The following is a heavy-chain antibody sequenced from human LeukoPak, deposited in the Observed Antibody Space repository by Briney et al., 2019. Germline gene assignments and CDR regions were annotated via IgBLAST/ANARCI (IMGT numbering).Heavy chain of an antibody. V-gene: IGHV3-23*01. CDR3: AKAKAIGVIAAAGSDY. D-gene: IGHD6-13*01. Sequence: GGSLRLSCAASGFTFSSYAMSWVRQAPGKGLEWVSAMSGSGGSTYYADSVKGRFTISRDNSKNTLYLQMNSLRAEDTAVYYCAKAKAIGVIAAAGSDYWGQGTLVTVSS. CDR2: MSGSGGST. CDR1: GFTFSSYA. J-gene: IGHJ4*02.